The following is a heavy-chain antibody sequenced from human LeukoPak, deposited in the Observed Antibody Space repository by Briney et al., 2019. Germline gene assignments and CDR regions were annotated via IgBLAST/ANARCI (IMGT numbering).Heavy chain of an antibody. D-gene: IGHD2-2*02. CDR3: VRAVPAAILGAFDI. J-gene: IGHJ3*02. CDR2: IHSGGSPI. CDR1: GFTFSDYY. Sequence: PGGSLRLSCAASGFTFSDYYMSWIRQAPGKGLEWVSYIHSGGSPIYYADSVKGRFTISRDNAKKSLYLQMNRLRAEDTAVYYCVRAVPAAILGAFDIWGQGTMVTVSS. V-gene: IGHV3-11*04.